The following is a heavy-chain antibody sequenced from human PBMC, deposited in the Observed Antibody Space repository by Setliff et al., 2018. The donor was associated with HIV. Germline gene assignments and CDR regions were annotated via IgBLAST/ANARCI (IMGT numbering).Heavy chain of an antibody. CDR3: ARLRITMIMMLNYFDY. V-gene: IGHV4-34*01. CDR2: INHSGST. J-gene: IGHJ4*02. D-gene: IGHD3-22*01. CDR1: GGSFSGYY. Sequence: TLSLTCTVYGGSFSGYYWSWVRQPPGKGLEWIGEINHSGSTSSNPSLKSRVTMSVDTSKNQFSLKLSSVTAADTAVYFCARLRITMIMMLNYFDYWGQGTLVTVSS.